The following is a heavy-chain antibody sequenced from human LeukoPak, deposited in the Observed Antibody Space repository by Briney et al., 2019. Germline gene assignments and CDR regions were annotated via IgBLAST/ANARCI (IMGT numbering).Heavy chain of an antibody. D-gene: IGHD1-14*01. V-gene: IGHV3-21*01. J-gene: IGHJ6*02. Sequence: PGGSLRLSCAASGFTFSKYWMNWVRQAPGKGLEWVSSITSSSSYIYYADSVKGRFTISRDNARNSLYLQMNSLRAEDTAVYYCARDRITYTYCYYGMDVWGQGTTVTVSS. CDR1: GFTFSKYW. CDR3: ARDRITYTYCYYGMDV. CDR2: ITSSSSYI.